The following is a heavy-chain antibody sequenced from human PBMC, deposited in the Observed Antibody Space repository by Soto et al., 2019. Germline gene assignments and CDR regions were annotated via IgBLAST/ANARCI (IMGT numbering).Heavy chain of an antibody. CDR2: ISNSNKYI. CDR3: ARDRSDYGAYDY. J-gene: IGHJ4*02. CDR1: GFTFSGYS. Sequence: DVQLVESGGGLVKPGGSLRLSCAASGFTFSGYSMNWVRQAPGKGLEWVSFISNSNKYIYYADSVKGRFTISRDNAENSLYLQMNSLRAEDTAVYYCARDRSDYGAYDYWGQGTLVTVSS. D-gene: IGHD4-17*01. V-gene: IGHV3-21*01.